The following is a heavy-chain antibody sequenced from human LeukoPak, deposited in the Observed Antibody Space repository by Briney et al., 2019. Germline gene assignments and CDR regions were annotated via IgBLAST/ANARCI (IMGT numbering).Heavy chain of an antibody. D-gene: IGHD5-18*01. J-gene: IGHJ4*02. Sequence: GRSLRLSCAASGFIFSTYSMYWVRQAPGKGLEWVAFVRYDGGSEYYADSVKGRFTISRDNSKNTLFLQMSSLRPEDTAVYYCAKDGGYSFGYWGQGTLVTVSS. CDR3: AKDGGYSFGY. CDR2: VRYDGGSE. CDR1: GFIFSTYS. V-gene: IGHV3-30*02.